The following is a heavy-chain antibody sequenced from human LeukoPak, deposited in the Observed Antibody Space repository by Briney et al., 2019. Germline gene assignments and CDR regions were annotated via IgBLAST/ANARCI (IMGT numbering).Heavy chain of an antibody. CDR1: GFTFSSYA. CDR2: MSSNGGST. D-gene: IGHD1-14*01. Sequence: GGSLRLSCAASGFTFSSYAMHWVRQARGKGLEYVSAMSSNGGSTYYANSVKGRFTISRDNSKNTLYLQMGSLRAEDMAVYYCARGTTRRQLFAYYFDYWGQGTLVTVSS. V-gene: IGHV3-64*01. CDR3: ARGTTRRQLFAYYFDY. J-gene: IGHJ4*02.